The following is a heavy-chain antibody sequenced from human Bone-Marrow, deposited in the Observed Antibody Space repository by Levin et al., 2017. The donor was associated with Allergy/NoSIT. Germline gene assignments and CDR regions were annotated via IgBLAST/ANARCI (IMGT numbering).Heavy chain of an antibody. V-gene: IGHV3-30*18. D-gene: IGHD2-2*01. CDR3: AKSPGRSSTSPDEYFQH. J-gene: IGHJ1*01. CDR1: GFTFSSYG. CDR2: ISYDGSNK. Sequence: GGSLRLSCAASGFTFSSYGMHWVRQAPGKGLEWVAVISYDGSNKYYADSVKGRFTISRDNSKNTLYLQMNSLRAEDTAVYYCAKSPGRSSTSPDEYFQHWGQGTLVTVSS.